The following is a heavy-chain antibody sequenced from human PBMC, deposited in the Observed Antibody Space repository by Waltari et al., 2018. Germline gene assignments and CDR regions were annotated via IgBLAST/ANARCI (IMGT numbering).Heavy chain of an antibody. D-gene: IGHD4-4*01. J-gene: IGHJ4*02. CDR2: INAGXGNT. CDR1: GXTFTSYA. CDR3: ARGXLGYSNYSPFDX. Sequence: QVQLXQXGAEVXKPXASVTVSCKASGXTFTSYAMHWVRQAPGQRLEWMGXINAGXGNTKXSQKFQGRVTXTMDTSASTAYMELSSLXSEDTAVYXCARGXLGYSNYSPFDXWGQGTLVTVSS. V-gene: IGHV1-3*01.